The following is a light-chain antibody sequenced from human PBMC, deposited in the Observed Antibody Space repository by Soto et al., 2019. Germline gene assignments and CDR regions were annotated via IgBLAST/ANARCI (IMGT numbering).Light chain of an antibody. CDR1: ETVATN. V-gene: IGKV3-15*01. J-gene: IGKJ1*01. CDR2: GAS. CDR3: QQYFEWPPMT. Sequence: VMTQSPATLSVSPGERATLSCWASETVATNLAGYQQKPGQAPRLLISGASTRAAGISDRFRGSGSGTEFTLNISSLRSEDSAIYYCQQYFEWPPMTFGQGTKVEI.